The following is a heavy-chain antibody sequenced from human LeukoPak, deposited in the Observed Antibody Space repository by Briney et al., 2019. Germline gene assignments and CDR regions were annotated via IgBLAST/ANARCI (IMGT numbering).Heavy chain of an antibody. D-gene: IGHD3-3*01. CDR2: IYSGGST. Sequence: GGSLRLSCAASGFTFSSNYMSWVRQAPGKGLEWVSVIYSGGSTYYADSVKGRFTTSRDNSKNTLYLQMNSLRAEDTAVYYCARSYDFWSGANRYGMDVWGQGTTVTVSS. CDR3: ARSYDFWSGANRYGMDV. J-gene: IGHJ6*02. V-gene: IGHV3-66*01. CDR1: GFTFSSNY.